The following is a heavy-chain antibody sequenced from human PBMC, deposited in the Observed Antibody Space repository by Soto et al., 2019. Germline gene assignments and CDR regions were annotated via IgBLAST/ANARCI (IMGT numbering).Heavy chain of an antibody. D-gene: IGHD3-10*01. CDR3: ARNNGSPLYYYGSGSLDY. J-gene: IGHJ4*02. V-gene: IGHV1-69*13. CDR2: IIPIFGTA. CDR1: GGTFSSYA. Sequence: SVKVSCKASGGTFSSYAISWVRQAPGQGLEWMGGIIPIFGTANYAQKFQGRVTITADESTSTAYMELSSLRSEDTAVYYCARNNGSPLYYYGSGSLDYWGQGTLVTVSS.